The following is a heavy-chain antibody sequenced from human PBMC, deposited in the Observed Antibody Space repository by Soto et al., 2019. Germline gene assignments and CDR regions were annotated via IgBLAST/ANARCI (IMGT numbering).Heavy chain of an antibody. Sequence: PGGSLRLSCAASGFTVSNNYMSWVRQAPGKGLEWVSVFYDGGSTYYAESVKDRLTISRVIFKNSLYLQMNSLSADFTAVYYCARGHYGSPPGYFDYWGQGTLVTVSS. D-gene: IGHD3-10*01. V-gene: IGHV3-66*01. CDR1: GFTVSNNY. J-gene: IGHJ4*02. CDR3: ARGHYGSPPGYFDY. CDR2: FYDGGST.